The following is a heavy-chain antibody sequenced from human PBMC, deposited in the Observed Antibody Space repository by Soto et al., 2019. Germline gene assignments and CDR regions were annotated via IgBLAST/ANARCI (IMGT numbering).Heavy chain of an antibody. J-gene: IGHJ4*02. CDR3: ENTYWPVGNY. V-gene: IGHV3-49*04. CDR2: IRSRVFGGTA. CDR1: GFTFGDYA. Sequence: GSLRLSCIASGFTFGDYAMSWVRLAPGKGLEWIGFIRSRVFGGTAEYAASMKGRFTISRDDSKSIVYLEVNSLRVDDTAVYYCENTYWPVGNYWGQGIPVTVSS. D-gene: IGHD1-26*01.